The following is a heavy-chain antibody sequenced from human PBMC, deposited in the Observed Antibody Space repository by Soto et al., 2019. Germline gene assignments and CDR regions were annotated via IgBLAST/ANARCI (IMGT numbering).Heavy chain of an antibody. J-gene: IGHJ4*02. Sequence: QVQLVESGGGVVQPGRSLRLSCAASGFTFSSYGMHWVRQAPGKGLEWVAVIWYDGSNKYYADSVKGRFTISRDNSKNTLYLQMNSLRAEATAVYYCARDLLYYDILITPSYWGQGTLVTVSS. CDR1: GFTFSSYG. D-gene: IGHD3-9*01. CDR2: IWYDGSNK. V-gene: IGHV3-33*01. CDR3: ARDLLYYDILITPSY.